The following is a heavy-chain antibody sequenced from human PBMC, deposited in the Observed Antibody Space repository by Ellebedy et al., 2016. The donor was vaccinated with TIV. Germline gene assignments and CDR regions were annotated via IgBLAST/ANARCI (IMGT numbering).Heavy chain of an antibody. CDR2: IYYSGST. CDR3: ARIPLGYSNAWYYFDY. CDR1: GGSISSYY. V-gene: IGHV4-59*12. J-gene: IGHJ4*02. Sequence: SETLSLTXTVSGGSISSYYWSWIRQPPGKGLEWIGYIYYSGSTNYNPSLKSRVTISVDKSKKQFSLKLTSVTAADTAVYYCARIPLGYSNAWYYFDYWGQGTLVTISS. D-gene: IGHD6-19*01.